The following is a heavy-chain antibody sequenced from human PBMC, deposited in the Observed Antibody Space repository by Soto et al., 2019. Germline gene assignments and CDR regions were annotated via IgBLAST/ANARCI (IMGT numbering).Heavy chain of an antibody. D-gene: IGHD6-19*01. CDR1: GGTFSSYA. V-gene: IGHV1-69*01. CDR2: IIPIFVTA. CDR3: ASCISGAGTNDAFDI. Sequence: QVQLVQSGAEVKKPGSSVNVSCKASGGTFSSYAISWVRQAPGQWLEWMGGIIPIFVTANYAQKFQGRVTITADESTSTAYMELSSLRSEDTAVYYCASCISGAGTNDAFDIWGQGTMVTVSS. J-gene: IGHJ3*02.